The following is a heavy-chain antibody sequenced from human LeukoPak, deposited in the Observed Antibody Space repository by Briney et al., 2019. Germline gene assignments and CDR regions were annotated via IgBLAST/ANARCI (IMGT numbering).Heavy chain of an antibody. CDR3: ARRVSTGSDWFDP. Sequence: GESLKISCKGSGYTFNNYWIGWVRQMPGKGLEWMGIIYPPDSDVIYSPSFRGQVTISVDKSVSTAYLQWSSLRASDTAMYYCARRVSTGSDWFDPWGQGTQVTVSS. J-gene: IGHJ5*02. D-gene: IGHD3-9*01. CDR2: IYPPDSDV. V-gene: IGHV5-51*01. CDR1: GYTFNNYW.